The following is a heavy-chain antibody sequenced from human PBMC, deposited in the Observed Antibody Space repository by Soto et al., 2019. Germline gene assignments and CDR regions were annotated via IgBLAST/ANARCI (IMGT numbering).Heavy chain of an antibody. CDR3: ARVVPGAEAWFGP. V-gene: IGHV1-18*01. D-gene: IGHD2-2*01. CDR1: GYTFTNYG. Sequence: GASVKVSCKTSGYTFTNYGITWVRQAPGQPLEWLGWISLYSDGTNYAQKFQGRVSMTTDTSTTTAYMELRSLRSDDTAVYYCARVVPGAEAWFGPWGQGTLVTVSS. CDR2: ISLYSDGT. J-gene: IGHJ5*02.